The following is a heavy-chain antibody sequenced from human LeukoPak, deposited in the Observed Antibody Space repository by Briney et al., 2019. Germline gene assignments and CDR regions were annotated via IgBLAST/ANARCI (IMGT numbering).Heavy chain of an antibody. Sequence: PGGSLRLSCPASGFTFSSYSMNWVRQAPGKGLEWVSSISSSSSYIYYADSVKGRFTISRDNAKNSLYLQMNSRRAEDTAVYYCARSNWGSNYYYMDVWGKGTTVTVSS. V-gene: IGHV3-21*01. CDR2: ISSSSSYI. D-gene: IGHD7-27*01. CDR1: GFTFSSYS. J-gene: IGHJ6*03. CDR3: ARSNWGSNYYYMDV.